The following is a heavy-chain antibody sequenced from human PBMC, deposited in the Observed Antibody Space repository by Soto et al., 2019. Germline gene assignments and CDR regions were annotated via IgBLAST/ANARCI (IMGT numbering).Heavy chain of an antibody. V-gene: IGHV1-46*03. J-gene: IGHJ5*02. Sequence: QAQVVQSGAEARAPGASVKVSCKASGYIFTSYYIHWVRQAPGQGLEYLGVAYPHAATTYVAQKFQGRITVTVDRATSPVDLELTSLTPDGTAVYYCARARARAYWFDPWGQGTLVTVSS. CDR1: GYIFTSYY. CDR3: ARARARAYWFDP. CDR2: AYPHAATT.